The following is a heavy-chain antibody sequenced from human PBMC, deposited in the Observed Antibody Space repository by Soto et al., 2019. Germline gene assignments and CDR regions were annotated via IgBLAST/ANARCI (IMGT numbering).Heavy chain of an antibody. CDR3: ARDVNWNYGPDY. CDR1: GFTFSSYG. V-gene: IGHV3-33*01. CDR2: IWYDGSNK. Sequence: QVQLVESGGGVVQPGRSLRLSCAASGFTFSSYGMHWVRQAPGKGLEWVAVIWYDGSNKYYADSVKGRFTISRDNSKNTLYLKMNSLRADDTAVYYCARDVNWNYGPDYWGQGTLVTVSS. J-gene: IGHJ4*02. D-gene: IGHD1-7*01.